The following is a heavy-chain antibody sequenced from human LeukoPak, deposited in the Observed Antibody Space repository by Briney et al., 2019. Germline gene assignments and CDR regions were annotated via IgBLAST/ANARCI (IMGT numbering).Heavy chain of an antibody. Sequence: ASVKVSCKASGGTFSSYAISWVRQAPGQGLEWMGWINPNSGGTNYAQKFQGRVTMTRDTSISTAYMELSRLRSDDTAVYYCARDSYDSSGYYPSYYYYYMDVWGKGTTVTVSS. CDR1: GGTFSSYA. J-gene: IGHJ6*03. D-gene: IGHD3-22*01. CDR2: INPNSGGT. CDR3: ARDSYDSSGYYPSYYYYYMDV. V-gene: IGHV1-2*02.